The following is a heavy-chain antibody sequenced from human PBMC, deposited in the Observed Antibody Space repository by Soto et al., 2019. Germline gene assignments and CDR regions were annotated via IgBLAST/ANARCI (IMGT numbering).Heavy chain of an antibody. J-gene: IGHJ4*02. CDR3: ARTGDYGLFDY. D-gene: IGHD4-17*01. Sequence: PSETLSLTCTVSRGSISSTSYCWDWIRQPPGKGLEWIGRIYHSGSTYYNPSLKSRVTITVDTSKNQFSLKLSSVTAADTAVYYCARTGDYGLFDYWGQGTLVTVSS. CDR2: IYHSGST. CDR1: RGSISSTSYC. V-gene: IGHV4-39*07.